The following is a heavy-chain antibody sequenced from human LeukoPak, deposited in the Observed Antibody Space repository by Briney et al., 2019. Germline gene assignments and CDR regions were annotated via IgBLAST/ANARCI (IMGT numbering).Heavy chain of an antibody. Sequence: SETLSLTCAVYGGTFSGYFWTWIRQPPGKGLEWVGEINSGGGTNYNASLKGRVTISVDTSMKQFSLKQSSVTGADTAVYFCARGAVSYGRSWSLGDWGQGTVVSV. CDR1: GGTFSGYF. D-gene: IGHD6-13*01. V-gene: IGHV4-34*01. CDR2: INSGGGT. J-gene: IGHJ4*02. CDR3: ARGAVSYGRSWSLGD.